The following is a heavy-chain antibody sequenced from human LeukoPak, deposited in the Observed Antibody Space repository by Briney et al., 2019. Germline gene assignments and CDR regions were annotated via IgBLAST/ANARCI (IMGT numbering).Heavy chain of an antibody. Sequence: PSETLSLTCTVSGGSISSSSYYWGWIRQPPGKGLEWIGSIYYSGSTNYNPSLKSRVTISVDTSKNQFSLKLSSVTAADTAVYYCARGTRFYGSGSYNGWFDPWGQGTLVTVSS. D-gene: IGHD3-10*01. CDR2: IYYSGST. CDR3: ARGTRFYGSGSYNGWFDP. CDR1: GGSISSSSYY. J-gene: IGHJ5*02. V-gene: IGHV4-39*07.